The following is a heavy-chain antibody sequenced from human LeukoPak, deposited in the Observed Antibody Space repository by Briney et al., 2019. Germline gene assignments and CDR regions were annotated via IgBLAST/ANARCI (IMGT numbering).Heavy chain of an antibody. V-gene: IGHV3-23*01. CDR1: GFTFSSYA. CDR2: ISGSGGST. Sequence: PGGSLRLSCAASGFTFSSYAMSWVRQAPGKGLEWVSAISGSGGSTYYADSVKGRFTISRDNSKNTLYLQMNSLRAEDTAVYYCAKVGAPVGYCSSTSCYPGLKHYGFDYWGQGTLVTVSS. D-gene: IGHD2-2*01. CDR3: AKVGAPVGYCSSTSCYPGLKHYGFDY. J-gene: IGHJ4*01.